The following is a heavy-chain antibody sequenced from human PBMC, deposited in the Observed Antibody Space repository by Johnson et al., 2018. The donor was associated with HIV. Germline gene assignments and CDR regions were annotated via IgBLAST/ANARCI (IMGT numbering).Heavy chain of an antibody. CDR2: INSDGSST. V-gene: IGHV3-74*01. J-gene: IGHJ3*02. CDR3: ARGRDSTGDGGAFDI. CDR1: GFTFSSYW. D-gene: IGHD7-27*01. Sequence: VQLVESGGGLVQPGGSLRLSCAASGFTFSSYWMHWVRQAPGKGLVWVSRINSDGSSTSYADSVKGRFPISRDNAKNTLYLQMTSLRAEDTAVYYCARGRDSTGDGGAFDIWGQGIMVTISS.